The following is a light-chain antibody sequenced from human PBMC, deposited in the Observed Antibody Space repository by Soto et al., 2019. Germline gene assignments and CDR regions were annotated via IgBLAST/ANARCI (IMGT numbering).Light chain of an antibody. CDR1: VTDVGSYTS. Sequence: QPALTQPASVSGSPGQSITISCTGTVTDVGSYTSVSWYKQNPGKAPTLLIFEVNNRPSGVSSRFTGSKSGNTATLDISGLQDEDEGDYYCSSYGGDQTVKFGGGTKLTVL. CDR2: EVN. CDR3: SSYGGDQTVK. V-gene: IGLV2-14*01. J-gene: IGLJ2*01.